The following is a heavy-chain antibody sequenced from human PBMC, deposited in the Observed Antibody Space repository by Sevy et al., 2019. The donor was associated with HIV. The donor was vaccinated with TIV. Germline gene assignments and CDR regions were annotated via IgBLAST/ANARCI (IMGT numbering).Heavy chain of an antibody. V-gene: IGHV3-7*01. CDR1: EFTFSSYW. J-gene: IGHJ6*02. Sequence: GGSLRLSCAASEFTFSSYWMSWVRQAPGKGLEWVANIKQDGSEKYYVDSVKGRFTISRDNAKNSLYLQMNSLRAEDMAVYYCARSGGSYDYGIDVWGQGTTVTVSS. CDR3: ARSGGSYDYGIDV. CDR2: IKQDGSEK. D-gene: IGHD1-26*01.